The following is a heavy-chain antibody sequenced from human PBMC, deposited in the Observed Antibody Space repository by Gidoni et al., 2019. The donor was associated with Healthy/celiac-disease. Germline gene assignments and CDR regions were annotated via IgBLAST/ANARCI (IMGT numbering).Heavy chain of an antibody. Sequence: EVQLVESGGGLVQPGGSLRLSCAASGFTFSSYSMNWVRQAPGKGLEWVSYISSSSSTIYYADSVKGRFTISRDNAKNSLYLQMNSLRDEDTAVYYCARESPLSSGWSPPDYWGQGTLVTVSS. J-gene: IGHJ4*02. D-gene: IGHD6-19*01. V-gene: IGHV3-48*02. CDR3: ARESPLSSGWSPPDY. CDR2: ISSSSSTI. CDR1: GFTFSSYS.